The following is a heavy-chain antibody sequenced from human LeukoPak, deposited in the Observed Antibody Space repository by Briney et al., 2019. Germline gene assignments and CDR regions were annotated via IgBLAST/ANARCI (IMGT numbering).Heavy chain of an antibody. D-gene: IGHD1-26*01. CDR3: ARDRNLIVGAGGAFDI. Sequence: GGSLRLSCAASGFTFSNYWMHWVRQAPGKGLVWVSNIDTDGSSANYADSVQGRFIISRDNAKNTLYLQMNSLRAEDTAVYYCARDRNLIVGAGGAFDIWGQGTMVTVSS. J-gene: IGHJ3*02. V-gene: IGHV3-74*01. CDR2: IDTDGSSA. CDR1: GFTFSNYW.